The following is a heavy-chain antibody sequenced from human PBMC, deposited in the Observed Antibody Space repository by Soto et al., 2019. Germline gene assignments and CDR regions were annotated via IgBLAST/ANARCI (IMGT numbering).Heavy chain of an antibody. V-gene: IGHV4-34*01. Sequence: GSLRLSCAASGFTFSSYWMHWVRQSPGNGLEWVGEISHDGGTNYSPSLASRVSISVDTSKNQFSLHLRSVTAADTGLYYCARGQLVWYGDLTPYHRDMDVWGQGTTVTVSS. CDR3: ARGQLVWYGDLTPYHRDMDV. CDR1: GFTFSSYW. J-gene: IGHJ6*02. D-gene: IGHD3-10*01. CDR2: ISHDGGT.